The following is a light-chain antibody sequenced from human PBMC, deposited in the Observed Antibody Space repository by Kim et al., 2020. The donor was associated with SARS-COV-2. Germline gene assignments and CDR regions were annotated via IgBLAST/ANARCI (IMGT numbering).Light chain of an antibody. Sequence: PGHSITISCTGTSNDVGGYNLVSWYQHHPGKAPKLMIYEVNKWPSGASYRFSGSKSGNTASLTISGLQTEDEAHYYCSSYAGNSIVFGRGTQLTVL. CDR1: SNDVGGYNL. CDR2: EVN. V-gene: IGLV2-23*02. CDR3: SSYAGNSIV. J-gene: IGLJ2*01.